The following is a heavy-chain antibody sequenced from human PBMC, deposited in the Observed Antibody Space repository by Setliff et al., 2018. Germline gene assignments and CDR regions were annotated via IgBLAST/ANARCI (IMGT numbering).Heavy chain of an antibody. V-gene: IGHV4-34*01. D-gene: IGHD1-7*01. CDR1: GGTFSDYY. Sequence: SETLSLTCAASGGTFSDYYWTWIRQPPGEGLEWIGEINHSGSTNYNPSLKSRVSISVDTSKNQFSLELSSVTAADTAVYYCARSRTTAVKGGVFAVWGRGTLVTVSS. CDR3: ARSRTTAVKGGVFAV. J-gene: IGHJ2*01. CDR2: INHSGST.